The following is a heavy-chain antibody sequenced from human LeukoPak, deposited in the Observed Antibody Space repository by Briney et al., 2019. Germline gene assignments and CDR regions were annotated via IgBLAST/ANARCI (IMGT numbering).Heavy chain of an antibody. CDR2: ISDDGSNK. Sequence: GGSLRLSCAASGFTFNSFGIHWVRQAPGKGLEWVADISDDGSNKYYADSVKGRFTISRDNSKNTLYLQMNSLRAEDTAVYYCARGSHSSLFDPWGQGTLVTVSS. D-gene: IGHD6-13*01. V-gene: IGHV3-30*03. J-gene: IGHJ5*02. CDR1: GFTFNSFG. CDR3: ARGSHSSLFDP.